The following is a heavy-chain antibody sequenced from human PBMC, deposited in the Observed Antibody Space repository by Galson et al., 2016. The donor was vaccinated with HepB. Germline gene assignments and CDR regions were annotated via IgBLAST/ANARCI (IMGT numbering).Heavy chain of an antibody. J-gene: IGHJ4*02. CDR1: GFIFNNTW. V-gene: IGHV3-15*07. Sequence: SLRLSCAASGFIFNNTWMNWVRQAPGKGLEWVGCIKSEIDGGTTDYATPVKGRFSISRDDSKTTVYLQMNGLKTEDTAVYYCATVGSITTRQSPFDYWGQGTLVTVSS. CDR3: ATVGSITTRQSPFDY. CDR2: IKSEIDGGTT. D-gene: IGHD6-6*01.